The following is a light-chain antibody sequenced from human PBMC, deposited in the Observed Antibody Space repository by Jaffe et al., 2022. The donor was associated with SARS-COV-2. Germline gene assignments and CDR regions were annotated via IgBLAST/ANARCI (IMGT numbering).Light chain of an antibody. CDR2: EVN. V-gene: IGLV2-8*01. J-gene: IGLJ3*02. Sequence: QSALTQPPSASGSPGQSVTISCTGTSSNIGNYNYVSWYQQHPGKAPKLMISEVNKRPSGVPDRFSGSKSGNTASLTVSGLQAEDEADYYCSSYAGSNNLVFGGGTKLTVL. CDR3: SSYAGSNNLV. CDR1: SSNIGNYNY.